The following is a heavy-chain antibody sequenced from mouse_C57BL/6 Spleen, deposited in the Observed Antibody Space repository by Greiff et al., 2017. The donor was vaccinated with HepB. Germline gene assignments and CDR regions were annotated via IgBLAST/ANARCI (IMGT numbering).Heavy chain of an antibody. CDR3: ARFTTVVANFDY. CDR2: IRNKANGYTT. J-gene: IGHJ2*01. V-gene: IGHV7-3*01. Sequence: DVMLVESGGGLVQPGGSLSLSCAASGFTFTDYYMSWVRQPPGKALEWLGFIRNKANGYTTEYSASVKGRFTISRDNSQSILYLQMNALRAEDSATYYCARFTTVVANFDYWGQGTTLTVSS. CDR1: GFTFTDYY. D-gene: IGHD1-1*01.